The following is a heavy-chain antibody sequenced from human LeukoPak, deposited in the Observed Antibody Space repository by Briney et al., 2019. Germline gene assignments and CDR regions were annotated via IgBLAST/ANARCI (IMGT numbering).Heavy chain of an antibody. V-gene: IGHV3-33*01. J-gene: IGHJ4*02. D-gene: IGHD3-22*01. CDR3: ARDARADSSGFVGFIDY. CDR1: GFTFSIYA. Sequence: PGGSLRLSCAASGFTFSIYAMHWVRQAPGKGLEWVGVIWNDGSDKEYGDSVKGRFTISRDNSKNTLYLQMNSLRDEDTAVYYCARDARADSSGFVGFIDYWGQGSLVTESS. CDR2: IWNDGSDK.